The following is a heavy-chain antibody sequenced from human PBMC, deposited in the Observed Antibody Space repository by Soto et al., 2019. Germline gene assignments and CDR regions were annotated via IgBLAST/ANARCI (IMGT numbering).Heavy chain of an antibody. Sequence: PGGSLRLSCAASGFTFSSYAMSWVRQAPGKGLEWVSATSGSGGSTYYADSVKGRFTISRDNSKNTLYLQMNSLRAEDTAVYYCAKTYYDILTGYYYFDYWGQGTLVTVSS. V-gene: IGHV3-23*01. D-gene: IGHD3-9*01. CDR2: TSGSGGST. CDR1: GFTFSSYA. J-gene: IGHJ4*02. CDR3: AKTYYDILTGYYYFDY.